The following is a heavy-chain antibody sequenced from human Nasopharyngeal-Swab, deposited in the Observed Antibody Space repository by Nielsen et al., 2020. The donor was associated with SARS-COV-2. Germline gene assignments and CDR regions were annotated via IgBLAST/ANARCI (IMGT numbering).Heavy chain of an antibody. CDR3: AKDWGYKSDYYYYMDV. J-gene: IGHJ6*03. V-gene: IGHV3-30*18. CDR1: GVTFSSYG. CDR2: ISYDGSNK. D-gene: IGHD5-18*01. Sequence: GGSLRLSCAASGVTFSSYGMHWVRQAPGKGLEWVAVISYDGSNKYYADSVKGRFTISRDNSKNTLYLQMNSLRAEDTAVYYCAKDWGYKSDYYYYMDVWGKGTTVTVSS.